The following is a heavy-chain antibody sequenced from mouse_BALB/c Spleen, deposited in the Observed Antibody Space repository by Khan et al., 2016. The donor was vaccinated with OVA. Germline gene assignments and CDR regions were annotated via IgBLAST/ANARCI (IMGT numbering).Heavy chain of an antibody. Sequence: EVQHVEDGGDLVKPGGSLKLSCAASGFTFSSYSMSWVRQTPDKRLELVTTISSVDDYTYYPDSVQGRFIISRDNAKNTLYLQMSSLKSVDTARVYCASHLTVSFVSWGQVSLFTVSA. CDR2: ISSVDDYT. V-gene: IGHV5-6*01. CDR1: GFTFSSYS. D-gene: IGHD4-1*01. J-gene: IGHJ3*01. CDR3: ASHLTVSFVS.